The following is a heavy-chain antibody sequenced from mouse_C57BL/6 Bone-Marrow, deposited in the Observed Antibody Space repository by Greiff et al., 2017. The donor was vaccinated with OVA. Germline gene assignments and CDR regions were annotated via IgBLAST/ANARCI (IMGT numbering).Heavy chain of an antibody. J-gene: IGHJ2*01. CDR3: TTLSDPGRYYFDY. CDR1: GFNIKDDY. CDR2: IDPENGDT. V-gene: IGHV14-4*01. Sequence: VQLQQSGAELVRPGASVKLSCTASGFNIKDDYMHWVKQRPEQGLEWIGWIDPENGDTEYASKFQGKATITADTSSNTAYLQLSSLTSEDTAVYYCTTLSDPGRYYFDYWGQGTTLTVSS.